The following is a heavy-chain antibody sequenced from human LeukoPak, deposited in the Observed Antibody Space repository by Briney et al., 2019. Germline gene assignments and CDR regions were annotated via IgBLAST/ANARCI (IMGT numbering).Heavy chain of an antibody. Sequence: KPGGSLRLSCAGSGFTFSSYNMNWVRQAPGKGLEWVSYISSSSRTTYYADSVKGRFTISRDNAKNSLYLQMNSLRGEDTAVYYCAREKWGSFDYWGQGTLVTVSS. D-gene: IGHD1-26*01. CDR3: AREKWGSFDY. J-gene: IGHJ4*02. CDR2: ISSSSRTT. CDR1: GFTFSSYN. V-gene: IGHV3-48*01.